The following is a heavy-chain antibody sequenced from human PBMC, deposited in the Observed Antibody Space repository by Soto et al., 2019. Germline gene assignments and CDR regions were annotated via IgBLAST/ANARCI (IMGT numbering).Heavy chain of an antibody. J-gene: IGHJ4*02. D-gene: IGHD3-3*01. CDR1: GGSFSGYY. Sequence: QVQLQQWGAGLLKPSETLSLTCAVYGGSFSGYYGSWIRKPPGKGLEWIWEINHSGSTNYSPPLKSRVTNSVDTSTNQFSLKLSSVTAADTAVYYCARGDFVNYDFWRGYYLPSFGSWGQGTLVTVSS. V-gene: IGHV4-34*01. CDR3: ARGDFVNYDFWRGYYLPSFGS. CDR2: INHSGST.